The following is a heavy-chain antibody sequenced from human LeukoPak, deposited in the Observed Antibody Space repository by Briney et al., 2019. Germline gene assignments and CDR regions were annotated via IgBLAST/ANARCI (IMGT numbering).Heavy chain of an antibody. Sequence: SETLSLTCTVSGGSISSYYWSWIRQPAGKGLEWIGRIYTSGSTNYNPSLKSRVAMSVDTSKNQFSLKLSSVTAADTAVYYCAREGIAAAGYSNYYYYMDVWGKGTTVTVSS. V-gene: IGHV4-4*07. CDR3: AREGIAAAGYSNYYYYMDV. J-gene: IGHJ6*03. CDR2: IYTSGST. D-gene: IGHD6-13*01. CDR1: GGSISSYY.